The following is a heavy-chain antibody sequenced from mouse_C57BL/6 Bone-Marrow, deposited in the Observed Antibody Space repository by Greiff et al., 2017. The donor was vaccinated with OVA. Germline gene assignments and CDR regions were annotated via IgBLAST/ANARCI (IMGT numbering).Heavy chain of an antibody. Sequence: EVQLQQSGPALVKPGASVKISCKASGYTFSSYCMNWVKQSPGKSLEWIGDIYPGDGDTNYNGKFKGKATLTADKSSSTAYMGLRSLTSEDAAVYYCARAVSVAYWGQGTLVTVSA. J-gene: IGHJ3*01. CDR1: GYTFSSYC. D-gene: IGHD3-1*01. CDR3: ARAVSVAY. CDR2: IYPGDGDT. V-gene: IGHV1-26*01.